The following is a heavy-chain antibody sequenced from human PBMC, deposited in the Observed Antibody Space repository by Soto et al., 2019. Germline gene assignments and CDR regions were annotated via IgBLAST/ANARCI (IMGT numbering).Heavy chain of an antibody. J-gene: IGHJ5*02. D-gene: IGHD6-19*01. CDR1: GAALSSGAYF. CDR2: LYYSGGT. Sequence: PSETLGITCTFSGAALSSGAYFSTWVRQPPGKGLEWLGYLYYSGGTNYNPSLKSRVTISLDKSKSQFSLRLISVTAADTDVYYCTREQSDDNYFDPWGQGTLVTV. V-gene: IGHV4-61*08. CDR3: TREQSDDNYFDP.